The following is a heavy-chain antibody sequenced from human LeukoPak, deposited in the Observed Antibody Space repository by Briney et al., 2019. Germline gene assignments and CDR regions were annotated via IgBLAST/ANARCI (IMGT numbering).Heavy chain of an antibody. CDR3: AKDRWYFDY. CDR2: INSDGSSR. J-gene: IGHJ4*02. Sequence: GGSLRLSCAASGFTFNNYWMNWVRQAPGKGLVWVSRINSDGSSRNYTDSVKGRFTISRDNSKNTLYLQMNSLRAEDTAVYYCAKDRWYFDYWGQGTLVTVSS. D-gene: IGHD5-24*01. CDR1: GFTFNNYW. V-gene: IGHV3-74*01.